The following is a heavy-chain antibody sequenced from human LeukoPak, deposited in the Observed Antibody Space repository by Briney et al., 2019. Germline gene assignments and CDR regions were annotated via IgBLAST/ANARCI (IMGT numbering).Heavy chain of an antibody. J-gene: IGHJ4*02. V-gene: IGHV3-23*01. D-gene: IGHD6-13*01. CDR3: STSPSFGSSWYQFNY. CDR1: GFTFSSYA. CDR2: ISGRDGRT. Sequence: PGGSLRLSCAASGFTFSSYAMSWVRQAPGRGLEWVSAISGRDGRTYYTDSVKGRFTISRDNSRDTLYLQMNSLRAEDTADYYCSTSPSFGSSWYQFNYWGQGTLVTVSS.